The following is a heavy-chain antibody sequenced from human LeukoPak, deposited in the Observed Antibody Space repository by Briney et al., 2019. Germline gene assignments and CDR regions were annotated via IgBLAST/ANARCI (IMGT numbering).Heavy chain of an antibody. CDR1: GGSINSYY. CDR2: IYYSGST. D-gene: IGHD5-24*01. V-gene: IGHV4-59*01. Sequence: PSETLSLTCTVSGGSINSYYWSWIRQPPGKGLEWIGYIYYSGSTNYNPSLKSRVTISVDTSKKQFSLRLSSVTAAVTAVYYCARVTTWLPFDYWGQGTLVTVSS. CDR3: ARVTTWLPFDY. J-gene: IGHJ4*02.